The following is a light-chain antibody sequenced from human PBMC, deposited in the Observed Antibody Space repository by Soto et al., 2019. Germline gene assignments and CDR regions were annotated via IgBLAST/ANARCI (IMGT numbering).Light chain of an antibody. Sequence: DIQMTQSPSTLSASVGDRVTITCRARQSISSWLAWYQQKPGKAPKLLIYDASILESGVPARFSGSGSGTEFTLTISSLQPDDFATYYCQQYNSYRTFGQGTKVDNK. CDR3: QQYNSYRT. CDR2: DAS. V-gene: IGKV1-5*01. J-gene: IGKJ1*01. CDR1: QSISSW.